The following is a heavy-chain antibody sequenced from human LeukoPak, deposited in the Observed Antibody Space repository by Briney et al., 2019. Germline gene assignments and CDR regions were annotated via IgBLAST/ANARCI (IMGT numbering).Heavy chain of an antibody. D-gene: IGHD6-19*01. CDR3: ARGRMGSSGWYDDY. CDR1: GGSISSYY. Sequence: KPSETLSLTCTVSGGSISSYYWSRIRQPPGKGLEWIGYIYYSGSPNYNPSLKSRVIISVDTSNNQFSLNLSSVTAADTAVYYCARGRMGSSGWYDDYWGQGTLVTVSS. CDR2: IYYSGSP. V-gene: IGHV4-59*01. J-gene: IGHJ4*02.